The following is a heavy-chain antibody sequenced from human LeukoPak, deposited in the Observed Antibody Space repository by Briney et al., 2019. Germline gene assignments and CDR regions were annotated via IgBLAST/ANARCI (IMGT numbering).Heavy chain of an antibody. Sequence: GASVKVSCKASGYTFTSYYMHWVRQAPGQGLEWMGIINTSGGSTTYAQKFPGRVSMTRDTSTSTVYLEVGSLRSEDTAVYYCARSQGGNTLWFDPWGQGTLVTVSS. CDR1: GYTFTSYY. CDR3: ARSQGGNTLWFDP. J-gene: IGHJ5*02. D-gene: IGHD4-23*01. V-gene: IGHV1-46*01. CDR2: INTSGGST.